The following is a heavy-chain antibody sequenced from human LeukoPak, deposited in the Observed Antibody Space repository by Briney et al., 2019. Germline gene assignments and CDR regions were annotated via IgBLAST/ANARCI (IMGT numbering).Heavy chain of an antibody. CDR3: ARGGRIAARPNFDY. Sequence: ETLSLTCAVYGGSFSGYYWSWIRQPPGKGLEWVSVIYSGGSTYYADSVKGRFTISRDNSKNTLYLQMNSLRAEDTAVYYCARGGRIAARPNFDYWGQGTLVTVSS. V-gene: IGHV3-66*01. D-gene: IGHD6-6*01. CDR2: IYSGGST. J-gene: IGHJ4*02. CDR1: GGSFSGYY.